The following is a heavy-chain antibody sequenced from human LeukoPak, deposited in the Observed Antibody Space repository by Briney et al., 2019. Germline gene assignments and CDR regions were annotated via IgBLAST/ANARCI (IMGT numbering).Heavy chain of an antibody. J-gene: IGHJ4*02. V-gene: IGHV3-20*04. Sequence: GGSLRLSCAASGFTFDDYGMSWVRPAPGKGLEWVSGINWNGGSTGYADSVKGRFTISRDNAKNSLYLQMNSLRAEDTALYYCAREVNYYGSGSYYGPYYFNYWGQGTLVTVSS. CDR1: GFTFDDYG. CDR2: INWNGGST. D-gene: IGHD3-10*01. CDR3: AREVNYYGSGSYYGPYYFNY.